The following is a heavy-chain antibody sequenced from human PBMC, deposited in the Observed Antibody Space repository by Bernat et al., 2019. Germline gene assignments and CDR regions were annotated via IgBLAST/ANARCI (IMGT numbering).Heavy chain of an antibody. V-gene: IGHV3-15*01. CDR2: IKRKTDGGTT. Sequence: EVQLVESGGGLVKPGGSFRLPCEASGLTLSNAGRSWVGKALGRGRELVGRIKRKTDGGTTDYAAPVTGRFTISRKDSNNTLYLQMNSLKTEDTAVYYCTTDFVSPGDSSGWWGQGTLVTVSS. D-gene: IGHD3-22*01. J-gene: IGHJ4*02. CDR3: TTDFVSPGDSSGW. CDR1: GLTLSNAG.